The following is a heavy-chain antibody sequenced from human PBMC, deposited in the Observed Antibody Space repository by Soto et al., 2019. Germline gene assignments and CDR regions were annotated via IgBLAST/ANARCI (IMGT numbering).Heavy chain of an antibody. D-gene: IGHD5-18*01. V-gene: IGHV3-30-3*01. CDR3: ARAGYSYARDPFDY. Sequence: QVQLVESGGGVVQPGRSLRLSCAASGFTFSSNAMHWVRQAPGKGLEWVAVISYDGSNKYYADSVKGRFTISRDNSKNTLYLQMNSLRAEDTAVYYCARAGYSYARDPFDYWGQGTLVTVSS. J-gene: IGHJ4*02. CDR1: GFTFSSNA. CDR2: ISYDGSNK.